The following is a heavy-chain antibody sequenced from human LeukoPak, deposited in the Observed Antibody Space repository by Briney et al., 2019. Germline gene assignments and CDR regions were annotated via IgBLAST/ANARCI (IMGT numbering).Heavy chain of an antibody. Sequence: GGSLRLSCAASGFTFSGSALHWVRQASGKGLEWVGRIRSTANSYATAYAASVKGRFTISRDDSKNTAYLQMNSLKTEDTAVYYCTRPLLESDSGSYYPTEYYYYMDVWGKGTTVTVSS. CDR2: IRSTANSYAT. J-gene: IGHJ6*03. CDR3: TRPLLESDSGSYYPTEYYYYMDV. D-gene: IGHD1-26*01. V-gene: IGHV3-73*01. CDR1: GFTFSGSA.